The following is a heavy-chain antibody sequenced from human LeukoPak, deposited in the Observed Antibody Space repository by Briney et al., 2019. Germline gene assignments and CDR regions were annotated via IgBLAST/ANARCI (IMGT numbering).Heavy chain of an antibody. CDR2: INPNSGGT. V-gene: IGHV1-2*02. Sequence: GASVKVSCKASGYTFTGYYMHWVRQAPGQGLEWMGWINPNSGGTNYAQKLQGRVTMTTDTSTSTAYMELRSLRSDDTAVYYCARSNLKYYYDSGVYYHFWGQGTLVTVSS. D-gene: IGHD3-22*01. CDR3: ARSNLKYYYDSGVYYHF. J-gene: IGHJ4*02. CDR1: GYTFTGYY.